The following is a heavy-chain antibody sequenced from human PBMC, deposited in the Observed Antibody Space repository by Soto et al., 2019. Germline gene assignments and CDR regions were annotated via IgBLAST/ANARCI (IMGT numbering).Heavy chain of an antibody. J-gene: IGHJ4*02. Sequence: EVQLVESGGGLVKPGGSLRLSCAASGFTFSSYSMNWVRQAPGKGLEWVSSISSNSSYIYYAVSVKGRFTISRDNAKNSLYLQMNILRAEDTAVYFCARFTHSSTGYTSSSYFDYWGQGTLVTVSS. V-gene: IGHV3-21*01. CDR3: ARFTHSSTGYTSSSYFDY. CDR1: GFTFSSYS. D-gene: IGHD6-13*01. CDR2: ISSNSSYI.